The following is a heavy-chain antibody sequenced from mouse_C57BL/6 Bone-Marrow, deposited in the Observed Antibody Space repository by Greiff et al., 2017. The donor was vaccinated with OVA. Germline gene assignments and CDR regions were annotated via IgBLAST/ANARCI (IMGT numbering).Heavy chain of an antibody. D-gene: IGHD2-13*01. Sequence: VQLKESVAELVRPGASVKLSCTASGFNIKNTYMHWVKQRPEQGLEWLGGIDRANGNTKYAAKLQGKATITADTTSNTAYLQLSSMTTEDTAIYYCARRGLYSDYLLAYWGQGTLVTVSA. CDR1: GFNIKNTY. J-gene: IGHJ3*01. CDR2: IDRANGNT. V-gene: IGHV14-3*01. CDR3: ARRGLYSDYLLAY.